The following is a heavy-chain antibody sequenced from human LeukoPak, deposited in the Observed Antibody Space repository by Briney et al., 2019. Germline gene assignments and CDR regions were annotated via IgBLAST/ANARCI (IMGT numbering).Heavy chain of an antibody. CDR3: AKGGYEYDSSGHNYFDY. CDR2: ISYDGSIT. J-gene: IGHJ4*02. CDR1: EFTFSSYA. Sequence: PGGSLRLSCAASEFTFSSYAMHWVRQAPGKGLEWVAVISYDGSITYYADSLKGRFTISRDNSKNTLYLQMNSLRAEDTAVYYCAKGGYEYDSSGHNYFDYWGQGTLVTVSS. V-gene: IGHV3-30*04. D-gene: IGHD3-22*01.